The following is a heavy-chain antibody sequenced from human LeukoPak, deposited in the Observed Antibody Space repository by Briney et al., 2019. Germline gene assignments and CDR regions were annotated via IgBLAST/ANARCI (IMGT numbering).Heavy chain of an antibody. CDR2: MNPNSGNT. V-gene: IGHV1-8*01. D-gene: IGHD6-19*01. J-gene: IGHJ4*02. CDR3: ARVWSTKWLVSEGGYYFDY. Sequence: GASVKVSCKASGYTFTSYDINWVRQATGQGLEWMGWMNPNSGNTGYAQKFQGRVTMTRNTSISTACMELSSLRSEDTAVYYCARVWSTKWLVSEGGYYFDYWGQGTLVTVSS. CDR1: GYTFTSYD.